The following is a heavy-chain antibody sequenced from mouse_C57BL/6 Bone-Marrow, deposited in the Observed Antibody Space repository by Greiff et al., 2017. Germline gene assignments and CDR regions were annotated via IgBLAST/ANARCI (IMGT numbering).Heavy chain of an antibody. D-gene: IGHD3-1*01. CDR2: SRNKANDYTT. CDR3: ARDARGLYAMDY. Sequence: EVKLVESGGGLVQSGRSLRLSCATSGFTFRDFYMEWVRQAPGKGLEWIAASRNKANDYTTEYSASVKGRFIVSRDTSQSILYLQMNALRAEDTAIYYCARDARGLYAMDYWGQGTSVTVSS. J-gene: IGHJ4*01. V-gene: IGHV7-1*01. CDR1: GFTFRDFY.